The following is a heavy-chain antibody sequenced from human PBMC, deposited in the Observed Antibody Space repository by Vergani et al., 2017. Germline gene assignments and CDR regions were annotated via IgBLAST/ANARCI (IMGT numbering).Heavy chain of an antibody. CDR1: GGSVSSGSYY. CDR2: IYYSGST. D-gene: IGHD1-1*01. V-gene: IGHV4-61*10. J-gene: IGHJ6*03. Sequence: QVQLQESGPGLVKPSETLSLTCTVSGGSVSSGSYYWSWIRQPAGKGLEWIGYIYYSGSTNYNPSLKSRVTISVDTSKNQFSLKLSSVTAADTAVYYCARGGGTDYYYYMDVWGKGTTVTVSS. CDR3: ARGGGTDYYYYMDV.